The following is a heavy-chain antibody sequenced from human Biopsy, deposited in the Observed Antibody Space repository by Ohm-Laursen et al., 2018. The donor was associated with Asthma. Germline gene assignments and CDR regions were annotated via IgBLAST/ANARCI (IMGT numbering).Heavy chain of an antibody. V-gene: IGHV3-30*01. J-gene: IGHJ3*02. CDR1: GFSLSNFA. CDR2: ISKDASTQ. D-gene: IGHD1-1*01. Sequence: SLRLSCAASGFSLSNFAIHWVRQAPGKALEWVGVISKDASTQDYADSVKGRFTMARDNSKNTLDLQMNSLREEDTAVYYCVRDGTDDAFDIWGQGTVVSVSS. CDR3: VRDGTDDAFDI.